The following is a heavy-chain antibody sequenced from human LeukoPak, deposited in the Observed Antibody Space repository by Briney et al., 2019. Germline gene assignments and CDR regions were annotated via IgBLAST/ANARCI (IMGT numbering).Heavy chain of an antibody. CDR1: GGSISSYY. CDR3: AREGRYYGSGSYYNWDNWFDP. V-gene: IGHV4-59*01. J-gene: IGHJ5*02. CDR2: IYYSGST. D-gene: IGHD3-10*01. Sequence: SETLSLTCTVSGGSISSYYWSWIRQPPGKGLEWIGYIYYSGSTNYNPCLKSRVTISVDTSKNQFSLKLSSVTAADTAVYYCAREGRYYGSGSYYNWDNWFDPWGQGTLVTVSS.